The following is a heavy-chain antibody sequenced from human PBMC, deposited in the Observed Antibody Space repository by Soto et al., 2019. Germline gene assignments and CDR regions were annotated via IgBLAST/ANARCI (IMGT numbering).Heavy chain of an antibody. CDR2: ITPFSGDV. D-gene: IGHD1-26*01. Sequence: QMQLVQSGAEVKKTGSSVTVSCKALGNTFTYRYLHWVRQAPGQALEWMGWITPFSGDVHYAQKFQERVTITRERSINTAYMQMSSLRSEDTAMYFCAGGGAGSGPFTWELPDHWGQGTLVTVSS. V-gene: IGHV1-45*02. CDR1: GNTFTYRY. CDR3: AGGGAGSGPFTWELPDH. J-gene: IGHJ4*02.